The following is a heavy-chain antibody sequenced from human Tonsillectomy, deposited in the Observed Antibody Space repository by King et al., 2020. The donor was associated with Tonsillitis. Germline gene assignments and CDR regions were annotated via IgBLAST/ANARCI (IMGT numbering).Heavy chain of an antibody. CDR1: GGSFSGYY. CDR2: INHSGST. D-gene: IGHD6-19*01. CDR3: ARVWAGTGAFDI. V-gene: IGHV4-34*01. Sequence: VQLQQWGAGLLKPSETLSPTCAVYGGSFSGYYWSWIRQPPGKGLEWIGEINHSGSTNYNPSLKSRVTISVDTSKNQFSLKLSSVTAADTAVYYCARVWAGTGAFDIWGQGTMVTVSS. J-gene: IGHJ3*02.